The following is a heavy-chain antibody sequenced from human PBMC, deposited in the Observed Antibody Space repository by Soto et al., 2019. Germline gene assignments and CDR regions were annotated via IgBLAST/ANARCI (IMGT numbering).Heavy chain of an antibody. V-gene: IGHV3-21*01. CDR1: GFTFSSYS. Sequence: EVQLVESGGGLVKPGGSLRLSCAASGFTFSSYSINWVRQAPGKGLEWVSSISSSSSYIYYADSVKGRFTISRDNAKNSLYLQQNSLRAEDTAVYYCARRDWRGHFDYWGQGTLVTVSS. CDR3: ARRDWRGHFDY. CDR2: ISSSSSYI. D-gene: IGHD2-21*01. J-gene: IGHJ4*02.